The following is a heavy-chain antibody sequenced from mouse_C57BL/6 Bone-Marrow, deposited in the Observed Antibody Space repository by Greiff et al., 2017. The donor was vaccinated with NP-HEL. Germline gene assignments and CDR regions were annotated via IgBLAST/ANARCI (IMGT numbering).Heavy chain of an antibody. Sequence: VQLQQSGPELVKPGASVKISCKASGYSFTDYNMNWVKQSNGKSLEWIGVINPNYGTTSYNQKFKGKATLTVDQSSSTAYMQLNSLTSEDAAVYYYASSRVATDYAMEYWGQGTSVTVAS. CDR3: ASSRVATDYAMEY. V-gene: IGHV1-39*01. CDR1: GYSFTDYN. D-gene: IGHD1-1*01. CDR2: INPNYGTT. J-gene: IGHJ4*01.